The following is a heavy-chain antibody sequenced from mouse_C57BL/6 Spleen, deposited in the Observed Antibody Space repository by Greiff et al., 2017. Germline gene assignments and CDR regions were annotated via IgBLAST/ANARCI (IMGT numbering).Heavy chain of an antibody. CDR3: ASLAHYAMDY. CDR1: GFTFSSYT. J-gene: IGHJ4*01. CDR2: ISGGGGNT. V-gene: IGHV5-9*01. Sequence: DVQLVESGGGLVKPGGSLKLSCAASGFTFSSYTMSWVRQTPEKRLEWVATISGGGGNTYYPDSVKGRFTISRDNAKNTLYLQMSSLRSEDTALYYCASLAHYAMDYWGQGTSVTVSS.